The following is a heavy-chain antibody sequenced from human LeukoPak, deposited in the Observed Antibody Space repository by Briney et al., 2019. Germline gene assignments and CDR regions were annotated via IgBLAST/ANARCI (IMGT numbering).Heavy chain of an antibody. CDR1: GYTFTFYY. Sequence: ASVTVSFTCSGYTFTFYYMHWVRHAPGQGLEWMAWINPNSGATNNAQKFQGRVTVTRDTSITTAYMELSSLESDDTAVYYCVRDLMTTQTWDFDYWGQGTLVSVSS. CDR3: VRDLMTTQTWDFDY. J-gene: IGHJ4*02. CDR2: INPNSGAT. V-gene: IGHV1-2*02. D-gene: IGHD3-16*01.